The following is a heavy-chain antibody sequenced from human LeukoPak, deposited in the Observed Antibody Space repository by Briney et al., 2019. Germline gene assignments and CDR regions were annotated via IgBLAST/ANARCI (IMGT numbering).Heavy chain of an antibody. V-gene: IGHV4-34*01. CDR3: ARDVAYCSSTSCLPL. CDR2: INHSGST. Sequence: SETLSLTCAVYGGSFSGYYWSWIRQPPGKGLEWIGEINHSGSTNYNPSLKSRVTISVDTSKNQFSLKLSSVTAADTAVYYCARDVAYCSSTSCLPLWGQGTLVTVSS. D-gene: IGHD2-2*01. J-gene: IGHJ4*02. CDR1: GGSFSGYY.